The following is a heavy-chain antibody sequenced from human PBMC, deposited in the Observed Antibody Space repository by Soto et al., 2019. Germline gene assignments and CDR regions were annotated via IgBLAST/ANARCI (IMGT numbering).Heavy chain of an antibody. CDR2: IYSGGST. CDR3: ARDRVESGYPEYFQH. J-gene: IGHJ1*01. D-gene: IGHD3-22*01. V-gene: IGHV3-53*01. CDR1: GFTVSSNY. Sequence: EVQLVESGGGLIQPGGSLRLSCAASGFTVSSNYMSWVRQAPGKGLEWVSVIYSGGSTYYADSVKGRFTISRDNSKNTLYLQMNGLRAEDTAMYYCARDRVESGYPEYFQHWGQGTLVTVSS.